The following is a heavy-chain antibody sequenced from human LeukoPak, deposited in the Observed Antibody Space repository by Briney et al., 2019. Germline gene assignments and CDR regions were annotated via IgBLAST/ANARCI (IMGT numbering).Heavy chain of an antibody. CDR2: IYYSRST. CDR3: ARGLLWFGELFLYFDY. D-gene: IGHD3-10*01. V-gene: IGHV4-30-4*01. Sequence: SETLSLTCTVSGGSISSGDYYWSWNRQPPGKGLEWIGYIYYSRSTYYNPSLKSRVTISVDTSKNQFSLKLSSVTAADTAVYYCARGLLWFGELFLYFDYWGHGPLVTVSS. J-gene: IGHJ4*01. CDR1: GGSISSGDYY.